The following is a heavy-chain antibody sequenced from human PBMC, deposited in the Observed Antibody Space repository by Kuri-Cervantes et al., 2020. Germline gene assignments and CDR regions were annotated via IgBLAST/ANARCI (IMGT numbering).Heavy chain of an antibody. J-gene: IGHJ4*02. CDR3: ASQDYYGSGFDY. Sequence: SETLSLTCTVSGGSISSSSYYWGWIRQPPGKGLEWIGSIYYSGSTYYNPSLKSRVTISVDRSKNQFSLKLSSVTAADTAVYYCASQDYYGSGFDYWGQGTLVTVSS. V-gene: IGHV4-39*07. CDR2: IYYSGST. CDR1: GGSISSSSYY. D-gene: IGHD3-10*01.